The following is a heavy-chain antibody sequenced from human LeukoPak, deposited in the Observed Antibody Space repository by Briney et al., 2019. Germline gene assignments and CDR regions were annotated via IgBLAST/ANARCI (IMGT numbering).Heavy chain of an antibody. CDR2: IRSKAYGGTT. J-gene: IGHJ3*02. CDR3: TREWRAAPGTGAFDI. CDR1: GFTFGDYA. V-gene: IGHV3-49*03. D-gene: IGHD6-13*01. Sequence: GGSLRLSCTASGFTFGDYAMSWFRQAPGKGLEWVGFIRSKAYGGTTEYAASVKGRFTMSRDDSKSIAYLQMNSLKTEDTAVYYCTREWRAAPGTGAFDIWGQGTMVTVSS.